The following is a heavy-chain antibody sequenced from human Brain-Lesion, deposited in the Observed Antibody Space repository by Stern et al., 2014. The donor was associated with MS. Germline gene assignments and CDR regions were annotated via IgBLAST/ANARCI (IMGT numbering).Heavy chain of an antibody. Sequence: VQLEESGPGLVKPSQTLSLSCTVSGGSISSGGYYWSWIRQPAGKGLEWIGRIFTRGSTSYNPSLKSRVPKSIDTSKNQFSLRLNPMTAADTAVYYCARGRVVPGFQYYATDVWGQGTTVIVSS. CDR2: IFTRGST. V-gene: IGHV4-61*02. D-gene: IGHD2-2*01. CDR1: GGSISSGGYY. CDR3: ARGRVVPGFQYYATDV. J-gene: IGHJ6*02.